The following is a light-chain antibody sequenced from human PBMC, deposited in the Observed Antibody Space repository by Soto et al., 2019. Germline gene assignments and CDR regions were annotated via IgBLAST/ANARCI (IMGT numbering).Light chain of an antibody. V-gene: IGLV3-21*03. CDR3: QLWHSSIDQGV. CDR1: RIGTNA. J-gene: IGLJ3*02. Sequence: SYELTQPPSVSVAPEKTATITCGGDRIGTNAVHWYQQKPGQAPLLVVYYDSDRPSGIPERISGSTSGNTATLTISRVEAGDEGDYYCQLWHSSIDQGVFGGGTKLTVL. CDR2: YDS.